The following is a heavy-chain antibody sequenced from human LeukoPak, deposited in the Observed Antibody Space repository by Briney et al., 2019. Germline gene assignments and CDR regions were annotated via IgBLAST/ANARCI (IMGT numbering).Heavy chain of an antibody. Sequence: GGSLRLSCAASGFTFSDYYMSWVRQAPGKGLEWVSYISGRDTTAYYADPVKGRFTISRDNAKSSLYLQMNSLRAEDTAVYYCARVGDRSSYYYYFDYWGQGALVTVSS. CDR3: ARVGDRSSYYYYFDY. CDR1: GFTFSDYY. CDR2: ISGRDTTA. V-gene: IGHV3-11*01. D-gene: IGHD3-22*01. J-gene: IGHJ4*02.